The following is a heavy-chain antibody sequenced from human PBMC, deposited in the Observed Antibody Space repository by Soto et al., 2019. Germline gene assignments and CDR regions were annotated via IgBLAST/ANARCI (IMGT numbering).Heavy chain of an antibody. Sequence: PGESLKISCKGSGYSFTSYWIGWVRQMPGKGLEWMGIIYPGDSDTRYSPSFQGQVTISADKSISTAYLQWSSLKASDTAMYYCARRLYGSGSYFGDYFDYWGQGTLVTVSS. CDR2: IYPGDSDT. CDR3: ARRLYGSGSYFGDYFDY. D-gene: IGHD3-10*01. J-gene: IGHJ4*02. CDR1: GYSFTSYW. V-gene: IGHV5-51*01.